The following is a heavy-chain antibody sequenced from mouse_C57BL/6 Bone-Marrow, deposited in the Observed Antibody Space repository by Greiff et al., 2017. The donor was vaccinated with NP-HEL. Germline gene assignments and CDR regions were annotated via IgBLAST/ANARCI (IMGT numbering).Heavy chain of an antibody. CDR1: GFTFSDFY. Sequence: EVKLVESGGGLVQSGRSLRLSCATSGFTFSDFYMEWVRQAPGKGLEWIAASRNKANDYTTEYSASVKGRFIVSRDTSQSILYLQMNALRAEDTAIYYCARDAGYYGSAAMDYWGQGTSVTVSS. CDR3: ARDAGYYGSAAMDY. CDR2: SRNKANDYTT. V-gene: IGHV7-1*01. D-gene: IGHD1-1*01. J-gene: IGHJ4*01.